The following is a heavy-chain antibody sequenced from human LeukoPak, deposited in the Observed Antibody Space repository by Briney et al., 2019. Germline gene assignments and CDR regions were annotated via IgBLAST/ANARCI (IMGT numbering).Heavy chain of an antibody. CDR2: INHSGST. J-gene: IGHJ5*02. Sequence: SETLSLTCAVYGGSFSGYYWSWIRQPPGKGLEWIGEINHSGSTNYNPSLKSRVTISVDTSKNQFYLKLSSVTAADTAVYYCARGRGYDFWSGYYKNWFDPWGQGTLVTVSS. D-gene: IGHD3-3*01. CDR1: GGSFSGYY. V-gene: IGHV4-34*01. CDR3: ARGRGYDFWSGYYKNWFDP.